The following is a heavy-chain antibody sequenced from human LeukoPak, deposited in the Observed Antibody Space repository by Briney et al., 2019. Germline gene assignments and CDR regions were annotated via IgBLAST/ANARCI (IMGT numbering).Heavy chain of an antibody. J-gene: IGHJ4*02. D-gene: IGHD4-23*01. Sequence: SETLSLTCTVSGGSISSGGYYWSWIRQHPGKGLEWIGHIYYSGSTYYNPSLKSRVTISVDTSKNQFSLKLSSVTAADTAVYYCARQTTVVTPGVTYYFDYWGQGTLVTVSS. V-gene: IGHV4-31*03. CDR1: GGSISSGGYY. CDR2: IYYSGST. CDR3: ARQTTVVTPGVTYYFDY.